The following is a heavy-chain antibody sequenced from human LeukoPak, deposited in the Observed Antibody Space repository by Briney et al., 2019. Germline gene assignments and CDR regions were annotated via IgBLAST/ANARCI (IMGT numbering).Heavy chain of an antibody. Sequence: SETLSLTCTVSGGSISSYYWSWIRQSPGKGLEWIGFMHHSGSANSNPSLRSRVTISMDTSKNQFSLKMSSVTAADTAVYYCAREDDGYSSGWDYWGQGTLVTVSS. CDR2: MHHSGSA. V-gene: IGHV4-59*01. D-gene: IGHD6-19*01. J-gene: IGHJ4*02. CDR3: AREDDGYSSGWDY. CDR1: GGSISSYY.